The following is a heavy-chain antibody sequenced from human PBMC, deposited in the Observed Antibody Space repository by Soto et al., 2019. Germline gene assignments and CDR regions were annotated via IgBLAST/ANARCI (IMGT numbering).Heavy chain of an antibody. Sequence: GASVKVSCKASGGTFSSYAISWVRQAPGQGLGWMGGIIPIFGTANYAQKFQGRVTITADKSTSTAYMELSSLRSEDTAVYYCARSIVVVPAAIYYYYYGMDVWGQGTTVTVSS. CDR3: ARSIVVVPAAIYYYYYGMDV. D-gene: IGHD2-2*02. V-gene: IGHV1-69*06. CDR1: GGTFSSYA. J-gene: IGHJ6*02. CDR2: IIPIFGTA.